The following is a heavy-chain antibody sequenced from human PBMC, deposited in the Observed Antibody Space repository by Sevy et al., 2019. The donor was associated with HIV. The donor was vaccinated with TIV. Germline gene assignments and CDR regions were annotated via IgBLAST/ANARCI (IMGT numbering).Heavy chain of an antibody. CDR2: ISTYGSTI. D-gene: IGHD3-3*01. V-gene: IGHV3-11*01. CDR1: GFSFSDYY. Sequence: GGSLRLSCAASGFSFSDYYMTWIRQAPGKGLEWVSYISTYGSTIYYADSVKGRFTISRDNARNSLYLQMNSLRAEDTAVYYSARVGLRFLEWLPHYGMDVWGQGTTVTVSS. J-gene: IGHJ6*02. CDR3: ARVGLRFLEWLPHYGMDV.